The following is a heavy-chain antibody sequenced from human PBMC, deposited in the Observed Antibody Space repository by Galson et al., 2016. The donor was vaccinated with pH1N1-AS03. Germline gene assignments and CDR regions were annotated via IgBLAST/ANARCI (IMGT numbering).Heavy chain of an antibody. Sequence: SVKVSCKVSGYTLTAYYIHWVRQAPGQGLEWMGLINPKTEGTYSAQKFQGRVTMTRDTSVSTAYMELTWLTSADRAAHYCARAGLVRTGRTTGGWYGDAPVSTADMGMTGLQSNDTAVYYCARAGIVETVMIGCGGDCSSTDYWGQGTLVTVSS. CDR2: INPKTEGT. CDR3: ARAGLVRTGRTTGGWYGDAPVSTADMGMTGLQSNDTAVYYCARAGIVETVMIGCGGDCSSTDY. V-gene: IGHV1-2*06. J-gene: IGHJ4*02. D-gene: IGHD6-19*01. CDR1: GYTLTAYY.